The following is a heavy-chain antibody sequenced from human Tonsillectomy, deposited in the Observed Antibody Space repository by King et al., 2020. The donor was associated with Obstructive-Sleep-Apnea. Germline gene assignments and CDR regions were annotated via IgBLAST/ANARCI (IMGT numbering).Heavy chain of an antibody. V-gene: IGHV3-21*01. CDR2: ISSSSSYI. CDR1: GFTFNSYS. Sequence: VQLVESGGGLVKPGGSLRLSCAASGFTFNSYSMNWVRQAPGKGLEWVSFISSSSSYIYYADSVKGRFTISRDNAKNSLYLQMNSLRAEDTAVYYCARDRSGSSCWFSQNLYYVDYWGQGTLVTVSS. CDR3: ARDRSGSSCWFSQNLYYVDY. J-gene: IGHJ4*02. D-gene: IGHD6-13*01.